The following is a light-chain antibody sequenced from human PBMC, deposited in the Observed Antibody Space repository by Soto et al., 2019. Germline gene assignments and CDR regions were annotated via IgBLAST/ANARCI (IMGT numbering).Light chain of an antibody. Sequence: DIQMTQSPSSLSASIGDRITITCRASQSISTYLNWYQQKPGKAPKLLIYGASTLQSGVPSRFSGRGSATDFTLTISSLQPEDFATYYCQQSFITPPLTFGGGTKVDIK. CDR2: GAS. CDR1: QSISTY. J-gene: IGKJ4*01. CDR3: QQSFITPPLT. V-gene: IGKV1-39*01.